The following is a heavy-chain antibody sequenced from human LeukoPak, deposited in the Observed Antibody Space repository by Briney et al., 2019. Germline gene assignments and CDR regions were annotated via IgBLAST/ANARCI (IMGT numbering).Heavy chain of an antibody. CDR3: ATRGIVVVPTAIGPANWFDP. CDR1: GFSFRNYA. Sequence: PGGSLGLSCVASGFSFRNYAIHWVRQAPGKGLEYVSVINTDGRITYYADSVKGRFTISRDNSKNTVYLQMDSLRGEDTAVYYCATRGIVVVPTAIGPANWFDPWGQGTLVTVSS. D-gene: IGHD2-2*02. J-gene: IGHJ5*02. V-gene: IGHV3-64*02. CDR2: INTDGRIT.